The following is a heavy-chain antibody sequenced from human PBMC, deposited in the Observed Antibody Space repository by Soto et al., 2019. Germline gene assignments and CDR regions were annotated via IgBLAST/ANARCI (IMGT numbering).Heavy chain of an antibody. V-gene: IGHV3-23*01. CDR3: AKSSLYYDFWSGGIDY. J-gene: IGHJ4*02. Sequence: ESGGGLVQPGGSLRLSCAASGFTFSSYAMSWVRQAPGKGLEWVSAISGSGGSTYYADSVKGRFTISRDNSKNTLYLQMNSLRAEDMAVYYCAKSSLYYDFWSGGIDYWGQGTLVTVSS. D-gene: IGHD3-3*01. CDR2: ISGSGGST. CDR1: GFTFSSYA.